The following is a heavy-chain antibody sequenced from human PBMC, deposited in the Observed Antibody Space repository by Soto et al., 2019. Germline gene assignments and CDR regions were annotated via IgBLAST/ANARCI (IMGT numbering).Heavy chain of an antibody. J-gene: IGHJ6*02. CDR1: GYSFTDYH. CDR3: ARGDSTDCSNGVCSFFYNHDMDV. V-gene: IGHV1-2*04. CDR2: INPKRGGT. Sequence: QVQLVQSGAEVKKPGASVKVSCKASGYSFTDYHIHWVRQAPGQGLEWLGRINPKRGGTSTAQKFQGWVTMTTDTPISTASMELTRRTSDDTAIYYCARGDSTDCSNGVCSFFYNHDMDVWGQGTTVTVSS. D-gene: IGHD2-8*01.